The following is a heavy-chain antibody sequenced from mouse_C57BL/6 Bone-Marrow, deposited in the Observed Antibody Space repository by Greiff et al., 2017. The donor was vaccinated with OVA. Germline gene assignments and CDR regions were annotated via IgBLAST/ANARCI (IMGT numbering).Heavy chain of an antibody. D-gene: IGHD1-1*01. CDR2: ISNGGGST. CDR1: GFTFSDYY. V-gene: IGHV5-12*01. Sequence: EVQVVESGGGLVQPGGSLKLSCAASGFTFSDYYMYWVRQTPEKRLEWVAYISNGGGSTYYPDTVKGRFTISRDNAKNTLYLQMSRLKSEDTAMYYCARHPHYYGSSYDAMDYWGQGTSVTVSS. J-gene: IGHJ4*01. CDR3: ARHPHYYGSSYDAMDY.